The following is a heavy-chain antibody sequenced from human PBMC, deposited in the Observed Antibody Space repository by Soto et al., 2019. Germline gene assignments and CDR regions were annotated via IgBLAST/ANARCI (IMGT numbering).Heavy chain of an antibody. CDR2: IYYTGST. CDR1: VASIRSGGYY. J-gene: IGHJ4*02. CDR3: ARIEMASIK. V-gene: IGHV4-31*03. Sequence: SETLSLTCSFSVASIRSGGYYWSWLRQSPGKGLEWIGHIYYTGSTFYSPSLKSRLTISLDTSKNQFSLDLRSVTAADTAMYYCARIEMASIKWGRGTLVTVSP.